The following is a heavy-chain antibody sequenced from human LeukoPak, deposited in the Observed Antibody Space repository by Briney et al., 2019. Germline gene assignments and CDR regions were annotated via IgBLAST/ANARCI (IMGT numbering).Heavy chain of an antibody. CDR3: ARVQYCGGDCYPYYFDY. J-gene: IGHJ4*02. CDR2: IYHSGST. Sequence: PLETLSLTCAVSGVSISSGGYSWRWIRQPPGKGLEWIGYIYHSGSTYYNPSLKSRVTISVDRSKNQFSLKLSSVTAADTAVYYCARVQYCGGDCYPYYFDYWGQGTLVTVSS. D-gene: IGHD2-21*02. CDR1: GVSISSGGYS. V-gene: IGHV4-30-2*01.